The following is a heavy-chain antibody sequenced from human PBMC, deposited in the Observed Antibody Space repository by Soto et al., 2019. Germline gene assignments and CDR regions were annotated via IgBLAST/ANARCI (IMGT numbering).Heavy chain of an antibody. Sequence: SETLSLTCTVSRGSISSSSYYWGWIRQPPGNGLEWIGSIYYSGSTYYNPSLKSRVTISVDTSKNQFSLKLSSVTAADTAVYYCGRHGGYCGGEFIYYLEYWGRGTLGTVSS. CDR2: IYYSGST. CDR3: GRHGGYCGGEFIYYLEY. CDR1: RGSISSSSYY. V-gene: IGHV4-39*01. J-gene: IGHJ4*02. D-gene: IGHD2-21*01.